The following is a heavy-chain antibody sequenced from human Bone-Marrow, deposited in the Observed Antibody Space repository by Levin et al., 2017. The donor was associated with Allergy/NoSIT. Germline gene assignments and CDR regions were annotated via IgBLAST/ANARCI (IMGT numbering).Heavy chain of an antibody. CDR1: GFTFSSYG. CDR2: ISYDGSNK. J-gene: IGHJ6*02. CDR3: AKDLPRLHYYYGMDV. V-gene: IGHV3-30*18. Sequence: GGSLRLSCAASGFTFSSYGMHWVRQAPGKGLEWVAVISYDGSNKYYADSVKGRFTISRDNSKNTLYLQMNSLRAEDTAVYYCAKDLPRLHYYYGMDVWGQGTTVTVSS.